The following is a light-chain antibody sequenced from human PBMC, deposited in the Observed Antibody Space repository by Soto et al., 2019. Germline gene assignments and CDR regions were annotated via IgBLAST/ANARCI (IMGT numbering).Light chain of an antibody. CDR3: QERTGWPPWT. CDR2: DAS. V-gene: IGKV3-11*01. CDR1: QSVSLS. J-gene: IGKJ1*01. Sequence: IVLTQSPATLSLSPGGRATLPCRASQSVSLSLAWYQQKPGQAPRLLIYDASKRASGFPARFSGSGSGTDFTLTISSLEPEDFAVYNCQERTGWPPWTFGQGTKVDIK.